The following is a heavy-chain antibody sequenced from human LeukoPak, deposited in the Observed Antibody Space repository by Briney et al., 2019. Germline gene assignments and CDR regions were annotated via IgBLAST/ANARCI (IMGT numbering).Heavy chain of an antibody. CDR3: AKDGFLWVFDY. V-gene: IGHV3-23*01. CDR2: ISGSGGST. D-gene: IGHD2/OR15-2a*01. Sequence: GGSLRLSCAASGFTFSNYGMHWVRQAPGKGLEWVSAISGSGGSTYYADSVKGRFTISRDNSKNTLYLQMNSLRAEDTAVYYCAKDGFLWVFDYWGQGTLVTVSS. CDR1: GFTFSNYG. J-gene: IGHJ4*02.